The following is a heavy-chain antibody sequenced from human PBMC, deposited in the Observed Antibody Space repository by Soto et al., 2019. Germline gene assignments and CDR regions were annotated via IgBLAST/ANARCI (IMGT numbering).Heavy chain of an antibody. CDR3: ARDHKITMVRGFGY. J-gene: IGHJ4*02. Sequence: PSETLSLTCAVSGGSIISSNWWSWVRQPPGKGLEWIGEIYHSGSTNFNPSLKSRVTISVDTSKNQFSLKLSSVTAADTAVYYCARDHKITMVRGFGYWGQGTLVTVSS. D-gene: IGHD3-10*01. CDR1: GGSIISSNW. CDR2: IYHSGST. V-gene: IGHV4-4*02.